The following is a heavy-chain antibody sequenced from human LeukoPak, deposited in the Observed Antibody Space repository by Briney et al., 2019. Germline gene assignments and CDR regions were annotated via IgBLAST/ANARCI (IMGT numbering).Heavy chain of an antibody. CDR1: GGTFSSYA. CDR2: IIPIFGTA. CDR3: ARGGGSPNVVVPAAAPDPYYYYMDV. D-gene: IGHD2-2*01. J-gene: IGHJ6*03. V-gene: IGHV1-69*13. Sequence: SVKVSCKASGGTFSSYAISWVRQAPGQGLEWMGGIIPIFGTANYAQKFQGRVTITADESTSTAYMELSSLRSEDTAVYYCARGGGSPNVVVPAAAPDPYYYYMDVWGKGTTVTVSS.